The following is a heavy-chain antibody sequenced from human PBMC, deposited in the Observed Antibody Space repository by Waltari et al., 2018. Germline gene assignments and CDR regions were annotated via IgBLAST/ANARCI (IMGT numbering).Heavy chain of an antibody. D-gene: IGHD3-22*01. CDR2: TYHSGST. J-gene: IGHJ4*02. CDR1: DGAPSSGGSP. V-gene: IGHV4-30-2*01. CDR3: ARGYYDSSGYLFDY. Sequence: QLQLQDSGSGLVKPSQNLSLTRAAPDGAPSSGGSPRCRIRQPPGKGLEWIGYTYHSGSTYYNPSLKSRVTISVDRSKNQFSLKLSSVTAADTAVYYCARGYYDSSGYLFDYWGQGTLVTVSS.